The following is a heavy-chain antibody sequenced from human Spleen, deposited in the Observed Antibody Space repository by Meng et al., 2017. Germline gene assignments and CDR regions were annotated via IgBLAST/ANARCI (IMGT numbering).Heavy chain of an antibody. D-gene: IGHD3-22*01. CDR1: GGSISSYY. Sequence: SETLSLTCTVSGGSISSYYWSWIRQPPGKGLEWIGYIYYSGSTNYNPSLKSRVTISVDTSKNQFSLKLSSVTAADTAVYYCARGVPDYYDSSGYYLGWFDPWGQGTLVTVSS. J-gene: IGHJ5*02. CDR3: ARGVPDYYDSSGYYLGWFDP. V-gene: IGHV4-59*12. CDR2: IYYSGST.